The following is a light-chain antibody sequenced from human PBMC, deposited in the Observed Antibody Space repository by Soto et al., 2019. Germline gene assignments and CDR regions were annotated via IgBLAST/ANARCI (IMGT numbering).Light chain of an antibody. Sequence: EIVMTQSPATLSVSPGERATLSCRASQSVSSNLAWYQQKPGQAPRLLIYVASTRATGIPARFSGSGSGTEFTLAISSLQSEDFVVYYCHQYNNWPPITFGQGTRLEIK. V-gene: IGKV3-15*01. J-gene: IGKJ5*01. CDR1: QSVSSN. CDR3: HQYNNWPPIT. CDR2: VAS.